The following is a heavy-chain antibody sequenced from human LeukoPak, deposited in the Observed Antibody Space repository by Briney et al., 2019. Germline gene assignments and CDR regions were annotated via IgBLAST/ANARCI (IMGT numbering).Heavy chain of an antibody. Sequence: GGSLRPSCAASGFTFSSYSMNWVRQAPGKGLEWVSYISSSSSTIYYADSVKGRFTISRDNAKNSLYLQMNSLRAEDTAVYYCASSGLGHCSSTSCPFDYWGQGTLVTVSS. J-gene: IGHJ4*02. CDR3: ASSGLGHCSSTSCPFDY. V-gene: IGHV3-48*01. CDR1: GFTFSSYS. CDR2: ISSSSSTI. D-gene: IGHD2-2*01.